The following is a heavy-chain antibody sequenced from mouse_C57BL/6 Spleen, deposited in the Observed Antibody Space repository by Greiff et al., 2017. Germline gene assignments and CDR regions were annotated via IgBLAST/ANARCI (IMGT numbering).Heavy chain of an antibody. CDR1: GYTFTSYW. J-gene: IGHJ2*01. CDR3: VSYYYGSSYYFDY. CDR2: IDPSDSYT. V-gene: IGHV1-50*01. D-gene: IGHD1-1*01. Sequence: QVQLQQPGAELVKPGASVKLSCKASGYTFTSYWMQWVKQRPGQGLEWIGEIDPSDSYTNYNQKFKGKATLTVDTSSSPAYMQLSSLTSEDSAVYYCVSYYYGSSYYFDYWGQGTTLTVSS.